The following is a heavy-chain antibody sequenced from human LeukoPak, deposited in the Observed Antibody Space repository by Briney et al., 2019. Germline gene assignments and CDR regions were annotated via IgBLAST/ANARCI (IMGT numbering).Heavy chain of an antibody. J-gene: IGHJ4*02. D-gene: IGHD3-3*01. Sequence: ASVKVPCKTSGYTFTDYYTHWLRQAPGQGPEWMGWVNPNSGGTNYAQKFQGRVTMTRDTSISTAYMELSRLRSDDTAVYYCARVFVEAAAYYFDYWGQGTLVTVSS. CDR1: GYTFTDYY. V-gene: IGHV1-2*02. CDR3: ARVFVEAAAYYFDY. CDR2: VNPNSGGT.